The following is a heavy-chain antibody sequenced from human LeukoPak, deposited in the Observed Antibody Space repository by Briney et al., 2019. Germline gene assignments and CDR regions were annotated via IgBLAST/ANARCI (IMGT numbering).Heavy chain of an antibody. CDR1: GGSFSGYY. CDR2: INHSGST. CDR3: ARNWGGGSTSD. V-gene: IGHV4-34*01. Sequence: SETLSLTCAVYGGSFSGYYWSWIRQPPGKGLEWIGEINHSGSTNYNPSLKSRVTISVDTSKNQFSLKLSSVTAADTAVYYCARNWGGGSTSDWGQGTLVTVSS. D-gene: IGHD2-2*01. J-gene: IGHJ4*02.